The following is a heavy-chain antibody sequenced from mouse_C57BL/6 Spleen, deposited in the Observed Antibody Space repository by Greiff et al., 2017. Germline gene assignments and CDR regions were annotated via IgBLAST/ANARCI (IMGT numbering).Heavy chain of an antibody. J-gene: IGHJ3*01. Sequence: VQLQQSGPELVKPGASVKISCKASGYTFTDYYMNWVKQSHGKSLEWIGDINPNNGGTSYNQKFKGKATLTVDKSSSTAYMELRSLTSEDSAVYYCASPWAWFAYWGQGTLVTVSA. CDR1: GYTFTDYY. V-gene: IGHV1-26*01. CDR3: ASPWAWFAY. CDR2: INPNNGGT.